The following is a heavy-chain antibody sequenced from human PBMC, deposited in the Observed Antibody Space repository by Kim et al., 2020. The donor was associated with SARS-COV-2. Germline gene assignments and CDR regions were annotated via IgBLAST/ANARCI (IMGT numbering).Heavy chain of an antibody. J-gene: IGHJ6*02. CDR1: GYSFTSYW. D-gene: IGHD2-2*01. Sequence: GESLKISCKGSGYSFTSYWIGWVRQMPGKGLEWMGIIYPGDSDTRYSPSFQGQVTISADKSISTAYLQWSSLKASDTAMYYCARLSRPRYCSSTSCYAAPFYYYYGMDVWGQGTTVTVSS. V-gene: IGHV5-51*01. CDR3: ARLSRPRYCSSTSCYAAPFYYYYGMDV. CDR2: IYPGDSDT.